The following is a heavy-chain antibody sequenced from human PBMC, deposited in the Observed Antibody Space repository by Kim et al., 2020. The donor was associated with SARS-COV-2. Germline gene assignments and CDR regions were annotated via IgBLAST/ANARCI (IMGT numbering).Heavy chain of an antibody. Sequence: GGSLRLSCAASGFTLSTYWMHWVRQAPGKGLMWVTHINRDGSRADYADSVRGRFTVSRDNARNTLYLQMDSLRPEDSAVYYCARDRGKEDDYWGQGTQVTVSS. D-gene: IGHD3-10*01. CDR2: INRDGSRA. V-gene: IGHV3-74*01. CDR3: ARDRGKEDDY. CDR1: GFTLSTYW. J-gene: IGHJ4*02.